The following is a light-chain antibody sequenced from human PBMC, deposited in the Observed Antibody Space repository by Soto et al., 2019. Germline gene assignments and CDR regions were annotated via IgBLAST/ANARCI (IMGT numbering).Light chain of an antibody. CDR2: KAS. Sequence: DIQMTQSPSSLSASVGDRVTITCRASQSISSYLNWYQQKPGKAPEILIYKASSLQSGVPSRFSGSGSGTEFTLTISSLEPEDFAVYYCQQRSNWPQTFGQGTKV. V-gene: IGKV1-39*01. J-gene: IGKJ1*01. CDR1: QSISSY. CDR3: QQRSNWPQT.